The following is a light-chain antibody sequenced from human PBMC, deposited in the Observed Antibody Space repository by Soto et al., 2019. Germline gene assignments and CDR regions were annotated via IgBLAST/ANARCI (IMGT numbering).Light chain of an antibody. CDR3: TSYTSSDSYV. V-gene: IGLV2-14*01. CDR2: DVT. CDR1: SSDVGGYNY. J-gene: IGLJ1*01. Sequence: QSALTQPASVSGAPGQSITISCTGTSSDVGGYNYVSWYPQHPGKAPKLLIYDVTNRPSGVSNRFSASKSGNTASLTISGLQADDEADYYCTSYTSSDSYVFGTGTKLTVL.